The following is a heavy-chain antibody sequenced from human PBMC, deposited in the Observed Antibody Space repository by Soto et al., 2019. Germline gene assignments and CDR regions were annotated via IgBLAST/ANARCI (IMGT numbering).Heavy chain of an antibody. J-gene: IGHJ4*02. D-gene: IGHD6-19*01. Sequence: GASVKVSCKASGGTFSSYTISWVRQAPGQGLEWIGWVNAYNGNTNYAQKFQGRDTMTTDTSTSTAYMELRSLRSDDTAVYYCAREAVSGRTGFDYWGQGTLVTVSS. CDR2: VNAYNGNT. V-gene: IGHV1-18*01. CDR3: AREAVSGRTGFDY. CDR1: GGTFSSYT.